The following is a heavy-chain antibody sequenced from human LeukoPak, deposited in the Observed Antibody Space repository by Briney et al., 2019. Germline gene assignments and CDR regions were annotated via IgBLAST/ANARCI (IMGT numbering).Heavy chain of an antibody. CDR3: AKIRDGYNYYSDY. V-gene: IGHV3-23*01. Sequence: GGSLRLSCAASGFIFSNYGMSWVRQAPGKGLEWVSGISGSGGSTYYADSMKGRFTISRDNSKNTLYLQMNSLRAEDTAVYYCAKIRDGYNYYSDYWGQGTLVTVSS. CDR1: GFIFSNYG. D-gene: IGHD5-24*01. J-gene: IGHJ4*02. CDR2: ISGSGGST.